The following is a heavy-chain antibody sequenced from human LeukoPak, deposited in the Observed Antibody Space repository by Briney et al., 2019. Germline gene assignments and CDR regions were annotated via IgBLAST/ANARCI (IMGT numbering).Heavy chain of an antibody. D-gene: IGHD3-9*01. CDR3: ARINHAGYYDILTGYSFDY. Sequence: PSESLSLTCTVSGYSISRGYYWGWIRQPPGKGLEWIGSIYHSGSTYYNPSLKSRVTISVDTSKNQFSLKLSSVTAADTAVYYCARINHAGYYDILTGYSFDYWGQGTLVTVSS. V-gene: IGHV4-38-2*02. J-gene: IGHJ4*02. CDR1: GYSISRGYY. CDR2: IYHSGST.